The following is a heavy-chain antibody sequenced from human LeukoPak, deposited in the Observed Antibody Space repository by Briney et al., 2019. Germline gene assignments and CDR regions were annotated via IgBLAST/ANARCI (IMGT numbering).Heavy chain of an antibody. CDR3: ARDKESGESSEIDY. CDR2: INRDGSTT. J-gene: IGHJ4*02. V-gene: IGHV3-74*01. Sequence: GGSLRLSCAASGFTFSNYWVHWVRQAPGKGLVWVSRINRDGSTTNYADCVKGRFTVSRDNAKNTLNLQMNSLRAEDTAVYYCARDKESGESSEIDYWGQGTLVTVSS. D-gene: IGHD3-3*01. CDR1: GFTFSNYW.